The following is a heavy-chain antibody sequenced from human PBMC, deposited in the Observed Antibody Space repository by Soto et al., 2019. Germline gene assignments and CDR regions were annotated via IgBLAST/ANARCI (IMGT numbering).Heavy chain of an antibody. CDR1: GGSISSDSYY. Sequence: PSETLSLTCTVSGGSISSDSYYWGWIRQSPEKGLEWIASISYSGSTYYNPTLKSRLIISVDTSKSQLSLTLSSVSAADTAVYYCARGPSGDKVDSWGQGTLVTVSS. CDR2: ISYSGST. D-gene: IGHD7-27*01. J-gene: IGHJ4*02. V-gene: IGHV4-39*01. CDR3: ARGPSGDKVDS.